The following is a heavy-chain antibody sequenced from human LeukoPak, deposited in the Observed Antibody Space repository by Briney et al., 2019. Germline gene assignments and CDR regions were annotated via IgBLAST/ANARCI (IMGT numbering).Heavy chain of an antibody. V-gene: IGHV1-69*05. CDR1: GGTFSSYA. CDR2: FIPIFDTA. J-gene: IGHJ4*02. D-gene: IGHD3-22*01. CDR3: AIGYDSSGYLFDY. Sequence: ASVKVSCKASGGTFSSYAISWVRQAPRQGLEWMGGFIPIFDTANYAQKFQGRVTITTDKSTAKASMELRSLRLEDKAVCYCAIGYDSSGYLFDYWGQGTLITVSS.